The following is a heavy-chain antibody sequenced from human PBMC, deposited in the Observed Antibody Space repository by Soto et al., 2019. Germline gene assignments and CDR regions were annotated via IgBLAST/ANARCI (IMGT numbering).Heavy chain of an antibody. CDR1: GFTFRNYA. CDR2: ISGGGVTT. CDR3: AKDLPPNYHSSSGYFDY. V-gene: IGHV3-23*01. J-gene: IGHJ4*02. D-gene: IGHD3-22*01. Sequence: GGSLRLSSATSGFTFRNYAMSWVRQAPGKGLEWVSAISGGGVTTFYADSVKGRFTISRDNSENILYLQMNSLRAEDTAVYYCAKDLPPNYHSSSGYFDYWGQGTLVTVS.